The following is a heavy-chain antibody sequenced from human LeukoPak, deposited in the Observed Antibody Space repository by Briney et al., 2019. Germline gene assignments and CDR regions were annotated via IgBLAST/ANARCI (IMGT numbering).Heavy chain of an antibody. CDR2: IYHSGST. D-gene: IGHD2-15*01. CDR1: GYSISSGYY. J-gene: IGHJ4*02. CDR3: ARVVGYCGGGSCYPSN. V-gene: IGHV4-38-2*01. Sequence: SETLSLTCAVSGYSISSGYYWGWIRQPPGEGLGWIGSIYHSGSTYYNPSLKSRVTISVDTSKSQFSLKLSSVTAADTAVYFCARVVGYCGGGSCYPSNWGQGTLVTVSS.